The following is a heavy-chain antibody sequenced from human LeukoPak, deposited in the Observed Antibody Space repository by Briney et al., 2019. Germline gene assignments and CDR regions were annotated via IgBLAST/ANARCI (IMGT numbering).Heavy chain of an antibody. CDR2: IIPILGIA. V-gene: IGHV1-69*04. CDR3: ARAWDPDSSGYYYGNYYYYGMDV. D-gene: IGHD3-22*01. J-gene: IGHJ6*02. CDR1: RGTFSSYA. Sequence: SVKVSCKASRGTFSSYAISWVRQAPGQGLEWMGRIIPILGIANYAQKFQGRVTITADKSTSTAYMELSSLRSEDTAVYYCARAWDPDSSGYYYGNYYYYGMDVWGQGTTVTVSS.